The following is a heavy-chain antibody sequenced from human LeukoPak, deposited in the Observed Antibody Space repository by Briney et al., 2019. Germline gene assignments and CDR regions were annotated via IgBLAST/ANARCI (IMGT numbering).Heavy chain of an antibody. J-gene: IGHJ4*02. V-gene: IGHV3-7*01. CDR2: IKQDGSEK. CDR3: AREGDSSGFVIDY. D-gene: IGHD3-22*01. CDR1: GFTFRNYW. Sequence: PGGSLRLSCAASGFTFRNYWMSWVRQAPGKGLEWVANIKQDGSEKYYVDSVKGRFTISRDNAKNSLYLQMNSLRAEDTAVYYCAREGDSSGFVIDYWGQGTLVTVSS.